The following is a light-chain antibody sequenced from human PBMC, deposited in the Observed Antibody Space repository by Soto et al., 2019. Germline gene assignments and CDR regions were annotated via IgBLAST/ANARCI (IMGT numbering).Light chain of an antibody. CDR1: QSVSIY. Sequence: EVVLTQSPATLSLSPGERATLSCRATQSVSIYLAWYQQKPGQAPRLLIYDASNTATGIPARFSGSGSGTDFTLTISSLEPEDFAVYYCQQRSNWTITFGGGTKV. V-gene: IGKV3-11*01. CDR3: QQRSNWTIT. J-gene: IGKJ4*01. CDR2: DAS.